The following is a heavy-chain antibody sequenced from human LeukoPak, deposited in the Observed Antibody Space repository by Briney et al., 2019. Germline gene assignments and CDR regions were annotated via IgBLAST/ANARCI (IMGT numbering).Heavy chain of an antibody. V-gene: IGHV4-34*01. CDR3: ARGVGVRLRMDV. CDR1: GGSFSGYY. CDR2: INHSGST. Sequence: SETLSLTCAAYGGSFSGYYWSWIRQPPGKGLEWIGEINHSGSTNYNPSLKSRVTISVDTSKNQFSLKLSSVTAADTAVYYCARGVGVRLRMDVWGQGTTVTVSS. D-gene: IGHD1-26*01. J-gene: IGHJ6*02.